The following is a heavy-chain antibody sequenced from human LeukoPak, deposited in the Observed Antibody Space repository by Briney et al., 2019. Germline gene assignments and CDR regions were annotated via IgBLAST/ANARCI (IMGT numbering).Heavy chain of an antibody. CDR3: ARALTDGAFDI. CDR1: GGSISSGDYY. J-gene: IGHJ3*02. CDR2: IYYSGST. Sequence: SQTLSLTCTVSGGSISSGDYYWSWIRQPPRKGLEWIGYIYYSGSTYYNPSLKSRVTISVDTSKNQFSLKLSSVTAADTAVYYCARALTDGAFDIWGQGTMVTVSS. D-gene: IGHD2-8*02. V-gene: IGHV4-30-4*08.